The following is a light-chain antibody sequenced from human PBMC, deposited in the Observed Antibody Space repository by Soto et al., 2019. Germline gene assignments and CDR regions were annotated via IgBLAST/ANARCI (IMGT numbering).Light chain of an antibody. J-gene: IGLJ1*01. CDR1: SSDVGTYNY. V-gene: IGLV2-11*01. Sequence: QSALTQPRSVSGSPGQSVTISCTGTSSDVGTYNYVSWYQQHTGKAPKVMIYDVSERPSGVPDRFSGSKSGNTASLTISGLQSEDEADYYCCSYAGSPRYVFGTGSKLTVL. CDR3: CSYAGSPRYV. CDR2: DVS.